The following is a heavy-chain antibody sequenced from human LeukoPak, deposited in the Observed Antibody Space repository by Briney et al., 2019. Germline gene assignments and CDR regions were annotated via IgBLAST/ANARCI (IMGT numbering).Heavy chain of an antibody. Sequence: SETLSLTCTVSGGSISSYYWSWIRQPPGKGLEWIGYIYYSGSTNYNPSLKSRVTISVDTSKNQFSLKLSSVTAADTAVYYCARNCYGLRLAPGEIDYWGQGTLVTVSS. D-gene: IGHD2-21*01. CDR1: GGSISSYY. CDR2: IYYSGST. V-gene: IGHV4-59*01. J-gene: IGHJ4*02. CDR3: ARNCYGLRLAPGEIDY.